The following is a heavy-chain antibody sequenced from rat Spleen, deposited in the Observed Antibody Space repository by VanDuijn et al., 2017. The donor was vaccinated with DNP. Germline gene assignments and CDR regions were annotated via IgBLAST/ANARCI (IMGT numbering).Heavy chain of an antibody. J-gene: IGHJ2*01. V-gene: IGHV5-22*01. CDR1: GFSFSDSA. CDR2: ISYDGGST. CDR3: ARKRSLDY. Sequence: EVQLVESGGGVVQPGKSLKLSCAASGFSFSDSAMAWVRQAPTKGLEWVAYISYDGGSTYYGDSVKGRFTISRDNAKSTLYLQMNSLRSEDMATYYCARKRSLDYWGQGVIVTVSS. D-gene: IGHD3-7*01.